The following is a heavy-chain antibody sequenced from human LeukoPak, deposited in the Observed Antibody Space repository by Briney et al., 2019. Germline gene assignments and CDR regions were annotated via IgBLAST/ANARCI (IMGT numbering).Heavy chain of an antibody. CDR2: ISYDGSNE. V-gene: IGHV3-30*18. J-gene: IGHJ4*02. Sequence: GGSLRLSCAASGFTFNSYGMHWVRQAPGKGLEWVAVISYDGSNEYYADSVKGRFTISRDNSKNTLYLQMNSLRAEDTAVYYCAKGQLRYCSGGSCYAPDDYWGQGTLVTVSS. CDR1: GFTFNSYG. D-gene: IGHD2-15*01. CDR3: AKGQLRYCSGGSCYAPDDY.